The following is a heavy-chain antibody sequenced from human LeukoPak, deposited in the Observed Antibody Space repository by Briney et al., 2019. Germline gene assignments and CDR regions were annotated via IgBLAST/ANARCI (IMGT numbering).Heavy chain of an antibody. D-gene: IGHD4-23*01. Sequence: GRSLRLSCAASGFTFSSYSMNWVRQAPGKGLEWVSSISSSSSYIYYADSVKGRFTISRDISKNTVYLQMNSLRAEDTAVYYCARRAGGYSHPYDYWGQGILVTVSS. CDR2: ISSSSSYI. CDR1: GFTFSSYS. J-gene: IGHJ4*02. CDR3: ARRAGGYSHPYDY. V-gene: IGHV3-21*04.